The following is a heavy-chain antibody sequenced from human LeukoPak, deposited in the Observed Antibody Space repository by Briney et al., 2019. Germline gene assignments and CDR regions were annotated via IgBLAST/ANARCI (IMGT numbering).Heavy chain of an antibody. Sequence: GGSLRLSCAASGFTFDDYGMSWVRQAPGKGLEWVSGINWNGGSTGYADSVKGRFTISRDNAKNSLYLQMNSLRAEDTALYYCARDYKLWFGELPHDYWGQGTLVTVSS. J-gene: IGHJ4*02. CDR2: INWNGGST. D-gene: IGHD3-10*01. CDR1: GFTFDDYG. V-gene: IGHV3-20*04. CDR3: ARDYKLWFGELPHDY.